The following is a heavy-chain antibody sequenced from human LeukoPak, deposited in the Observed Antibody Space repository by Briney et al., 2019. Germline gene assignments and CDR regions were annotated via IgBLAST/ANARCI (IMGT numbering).Heavy chain of an antibody. V-gene: IGHV3-73*01. Sequence: PGGSLRLPCTASGFTFSGSAMHWVRQASGKGLEWVGRIRSKANSYATVYAASGKGRFTISRDDSKKTAYLQMNSLKTEDTAVYYFTSGLSVRRSNNTPVDYWGQGTLVTVSS. CDR3: TSGLSVRRSNNTPVDY. J-gene: IGHJ4*02. CDR2: IRSKANSYAT. D-gene: IGHD1-1*01. CDR1: GFTFSGSA.